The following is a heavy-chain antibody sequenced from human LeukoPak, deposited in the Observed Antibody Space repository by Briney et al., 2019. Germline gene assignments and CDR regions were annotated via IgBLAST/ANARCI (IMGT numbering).Heavy chain of an antibody. CDR3: ALVVPAAPPLDY. V-gene: IGHV3-23*01. J-gene: IGHJ4*02. CDR2: ISDSGGTT. D-gene: IGHD2-2*01. Sequence: GGSLRLSCAASGFTFSNAWMSWVRQAPGKGLEWVATISDSGGTTYYADTVKGRFTISRDNSKNTLYLQMNSLRAEDTAVYYCALVVPAAPPLDYWGQGTLVTVSS. CDR1: GFTFSNAW.